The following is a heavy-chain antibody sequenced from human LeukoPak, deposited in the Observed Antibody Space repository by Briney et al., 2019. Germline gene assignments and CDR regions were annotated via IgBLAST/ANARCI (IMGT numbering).Heavy chain of an antibody. CDR3: ARASSGYSSSWVDY. J-gene: IGHJ4*02. Sequence: GASVKVSSKASGYTFINYGISSVRQAPGQRLECMGWINAYNGNTKYAQKLQGRVTMTTDTSTSTAYMDLRSLRSDDTAIYYCARASSGYSSSWVDYWGQGTLVTVSS. CDR1: GYTFINYG. D-gene: IGHD6-13*01. CDR2: INAYNGNT. V-gene: IGHV1-18*01.